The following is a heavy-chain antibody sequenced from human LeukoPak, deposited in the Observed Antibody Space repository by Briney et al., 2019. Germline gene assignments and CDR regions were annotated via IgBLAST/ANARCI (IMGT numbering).Heavy chain of an antibody. D-gene: IGHD6-19*01. V-gene: IGHV3-21*01. CDR3: AKTTTTGWK. Sequence: GGSLRLSCADSEFSFRTYTMNWVRQAPGKGLEWVSFINSNSRYIYYADSVKGRFTISRDNAKNSLYLQMNSLRAEDTAVYYCAKTTTTGWKWGQGTLVTVSS. CDR2: INSNSRYI. CDR1: EFSFRTYT. J-gene: IGHJ4*02.